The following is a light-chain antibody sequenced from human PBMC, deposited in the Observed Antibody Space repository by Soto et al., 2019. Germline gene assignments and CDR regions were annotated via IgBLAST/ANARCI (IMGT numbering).Light chain of an antibody. CDR3: QQYGSSPLT. Sequence: EIVLTQSPGTLSLSRGERATLSCRASQSVSSSYLSWYQQKPGQAPKVLIYRASSRGTGIQDRFSGSGSGTDLTLTISRMEREDFAVYYCQQYGSSPLTLGGGTKV. V-gene: IGKV3-20*01. CDR1: QSVSSSY. J-gene: IGKJ4*01. CDR2: RAS.